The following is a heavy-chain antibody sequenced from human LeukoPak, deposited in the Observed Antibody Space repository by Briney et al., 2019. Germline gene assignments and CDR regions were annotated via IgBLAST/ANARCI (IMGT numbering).Heavy chain of an antibody. Sequence: GASVKVSCKASGYTFTSYGISWVRQAPGQGLEWMGWISAYNGNTNYVQKLQGRVTMTTDTSTSTAYMELRSLRSDDTAVYYCARDWVWFGELPNWFDPWGQGTLVTVSS. J-gene: IGHJ5*02. CDR2: ISAYNGNT. CDR3: ARDWVWFGELPNWFDP. V-gene: IGHV1-18*04. D-gene: IGHD3-10*01. CDR1: GYTFTSYG.